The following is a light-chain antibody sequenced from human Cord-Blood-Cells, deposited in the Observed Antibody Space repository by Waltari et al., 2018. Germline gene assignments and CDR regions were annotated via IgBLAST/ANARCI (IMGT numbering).Light chain of an antibody. J-gene: IGLJ2*01. CDR1: SLRSDY. Sequence: SELTQDPAVSVALGQTVRITCQGDSLRSDYASWYQQKPGQAPVLVIYGKNNRPSGIPDRFSGSSSGNTASLTITGAQAEDEADYYCNSRDSSGNHLGVFGGGTKLTVL. CDR2: GKN. CDR3: NSRDSSGNHLGV. V-gene: IGLV3-19*01.